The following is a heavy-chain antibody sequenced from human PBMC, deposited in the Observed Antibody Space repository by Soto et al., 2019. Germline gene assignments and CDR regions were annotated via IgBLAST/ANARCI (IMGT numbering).Heavy chain of an antibody. CDR1: GGSISSYY. D-gene: IGHD5-12*01. V-gene: IGHV4-59*01. Sequence: SETLSLTCTVSGGSISSYYWSWIRQPPGKGLEWTGYIYYSGSTNYNPSLKSRVTISVDTSKNQFSLKLSSVTAADTAVYYCARDNGGYDPYFDYWGQGTLVTVSS. CDR3: ARDNGGYDPYFDY. CDR2: IYYSGST. J-gene: IGHJ4*02.